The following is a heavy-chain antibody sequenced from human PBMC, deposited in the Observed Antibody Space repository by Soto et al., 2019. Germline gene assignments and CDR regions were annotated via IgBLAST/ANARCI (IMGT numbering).Heavy chain of an antibody. V-gene: IGHV4-31*03. CDR3: AREPGEFLEWLNYGMDV. D-gene: IGHD3-3*01. CDR1: GGSISSGGYY. CDR2: IYYSGST. Sequence: SETLSLACTVSGGSISSGGYYWIWILHHPGKGLEWIGYIYYSGSTYYNPSLKSRVTISVDTSKNQFSLKLSSVTAADTAVYYCAREPGEFLEWLNYGMDVWGQGTTVTVSS. J-gene: IGHJ6*02.